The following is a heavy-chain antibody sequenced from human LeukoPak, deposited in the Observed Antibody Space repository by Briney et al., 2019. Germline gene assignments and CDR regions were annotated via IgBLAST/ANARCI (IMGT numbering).Heavy chain of an antibody. CDR3: ARDRVVGLAPFDP. V-gene: IGHV1-3*04. D-gene: IGHD3-16*02. Sequence: ASVKVSCKASGYNFISYAMHWVRQAPGQRLEWMAWIHTDNGDTKYSHYFLGRVTITRDTSANTAYMELSSLRSEDTAVYYCARDRVVGLAPFDPWGQGTLVTVSS. J-gene: IGHJ5*02. CDR2: IHTDNGDT. CDR1: GYNFISYA.